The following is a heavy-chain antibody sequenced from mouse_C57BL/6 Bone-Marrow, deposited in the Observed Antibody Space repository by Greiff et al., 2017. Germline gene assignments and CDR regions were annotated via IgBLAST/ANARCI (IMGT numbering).Heavy chain of an antibody. Sequence: QVQLQQPGAELVKPGASVKLSCKASGYTFTSYWMQWVKQRPGQGLEWIGEIDPSDSYTNYNQKFKGKATLTVDTSSSTAYMQLSSLTSEDSVVYYCASGTCAYWGQGTLVTVSA. V-gene: IGHV1-50*01. J-gene: IGHJ3*01. CDR1: GYTFTSYW. D-gene: IGHD4-1*01. CDR2: IDPSDSYT. CDR3: ASGTCAY.